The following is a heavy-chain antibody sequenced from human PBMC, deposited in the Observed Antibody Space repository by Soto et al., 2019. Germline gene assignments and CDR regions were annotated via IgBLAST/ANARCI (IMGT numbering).Heavy chain of an antibody. Sequence: GGSLRLSCVASEFSFSRYAMTWVRQAAGKGLQWVAGLGPDGRNTFYGESVRGRFTISRDNSRNTLYLQMSSLRAEDTAVYFCVKQMTTWTDSFFDFWGQGIQVSVSS. D-gene: IGHD4-17*01. CDR1: EFSFSRYA. CDR2: LGPDGRNT. CDR3: VKQMTTWTDSFFDF. V-gene: IGHV3-23*01. J-gene: IGHJ4*02.